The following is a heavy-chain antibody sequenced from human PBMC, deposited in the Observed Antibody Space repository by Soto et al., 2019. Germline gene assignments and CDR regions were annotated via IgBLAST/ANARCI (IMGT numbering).Heavy chain of an antibody. CDR1: GGSISSYY. J-gene: IGHJ6*02. Sequence: QVQLQESGPGLVKPSETLSLPCTVSGGSISSYYWSWFRQSPGKRMEWIGYVHHSWGSSYNPSLQRRVAISLDTSKSQFSLKVPSVTATVTAVYYCARQGFGPLHGLVGVWGQGTTVTVSS. CDR3: ARQGFGPLHGLVGV. D-gene: IGHD3-10*01. V-gene: IGHV4-59*08. CDR2: VHHSWGS.